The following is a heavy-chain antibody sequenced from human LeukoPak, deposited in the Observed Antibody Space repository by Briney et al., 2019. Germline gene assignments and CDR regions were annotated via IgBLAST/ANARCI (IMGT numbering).Heavy chain of an antibody. D-gene: IGHD1-26*01. V-gene: IGHV1-18*01. CDR1: GYTFTSYG. J-gene: IGHJ4*02. Sequence: GASVKVSCKASGYTFTSYGISWVRQAPGQGLEWMGWISAYNGNTNYAQKLQGRVTMTTDTSTSTAYMELRSLRSDDTAVYYCARESHFSGSSPFDYWGQGTLVTVYS. CDR2: ISAYNGNT. CDR3: ARESHFSGSSPFDY.